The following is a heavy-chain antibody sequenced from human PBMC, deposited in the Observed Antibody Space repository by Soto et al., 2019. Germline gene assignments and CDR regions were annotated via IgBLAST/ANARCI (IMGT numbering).Heavy chain of an antibody. J-gene: IGHJ5*02. CDR1: GGSISSYY. V-gene: IGHV4-59*01. CDR2: IYYSGST. CDR3: ATDSTSPGGNWFDP. D-gene: IGHD6-6*01. Sequence: SETLSLTCTVSGGSISSYYWSWIRHPPGKGLEWIGYIYYSGSTNYNPPLKSRVTISVDTYKNQSSLKLSSVTAAATAVYYCATDSTSPGGNWFDPWGQGTLVTVSS.